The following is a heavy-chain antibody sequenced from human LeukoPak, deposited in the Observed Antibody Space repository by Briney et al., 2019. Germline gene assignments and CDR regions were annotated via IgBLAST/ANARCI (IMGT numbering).Heavy chain of an antibody. D-gene: IGHD3-10*01. CDR3: ATSSGTYFYSFDY. V-gene: IGHV4-59*01. CDR2: IYYTGST. Sequence: PSETLSLTCTVSGGSIRSYYWSWIRQPPGKGLEWIGYIYYTGSTNYYSPLKSRVTMSVDTSKNQFSLTLSSVTAADTAIYYCATSSGTYFYSFDYWGQGSLVTVSS. J-gene: IGHJ4*02. CDR1: GGSIRSYY.